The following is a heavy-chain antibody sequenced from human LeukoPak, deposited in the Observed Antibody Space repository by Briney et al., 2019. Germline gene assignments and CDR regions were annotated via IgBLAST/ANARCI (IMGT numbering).Heavy chain of an antibody. J-gene: IGHJ4*02. CDR3: AKPGYCASTSCSTFDY. CDR1: GFTFRSYA. Sequence: GGSLRLSCATSGFTFRSYAMSWVRQAPGKGLEWVSAVSGSGADTYYADSVRGRFTISRDNSKNTLYLQMSNLRAEDTALYYCAKPGYCASTSCSTFDYWGRGALVTVSS. D-gene: IGHD2-2*02. V-gene: IGHV3-23*01. CDR2: VSGSGADT.